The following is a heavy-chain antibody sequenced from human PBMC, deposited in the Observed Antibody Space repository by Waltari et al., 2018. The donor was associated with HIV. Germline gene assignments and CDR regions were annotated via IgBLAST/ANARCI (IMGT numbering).Heavy chain of an antibody. CDR1: GPSISSRRYY. Sequence: QLLLQESGPGLVRPSETLSLTCTVTGPSISSRRYYWGWVRQPPGKGLEWIVSTMYSGSTYNNPVLKSRVAIAVDTSRNQFSLNLTSVTAADTALYYCARHDGTSYYFGSDMNPRPFSFWFASWGQGILVTVSS. J-gene: IGHJ5*01. CDR2: TMYSGST. D-gene: IGHD3-10*01. V-gene: IGHV4-39*01. CDR3: ARHDGTSYYFGSDMNPRPFSFWFAS.